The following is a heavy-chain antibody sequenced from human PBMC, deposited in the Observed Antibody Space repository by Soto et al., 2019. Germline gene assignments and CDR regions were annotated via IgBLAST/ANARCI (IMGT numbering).Heavy chain of an antibody. V-gene: IGHV4-4*02. J-gene: IGHJ6*02. D-gene: IGHD5-12*01. CDR3: ASHGHNIYGFDV. CDR1: GGSISSGLW. CDR2: MHPGGNT. Sequence: QVQLHESGPGLVEPSGTLSLTCAVSGGSISSGLWYSWVRQPPGKGLDWIGEMHPGGNTNYNPSLKSRVAISMDQSRNQVSLKVTSVTTADTAVYYCASHGHNIYGFDVWGQGTMVTVSS.